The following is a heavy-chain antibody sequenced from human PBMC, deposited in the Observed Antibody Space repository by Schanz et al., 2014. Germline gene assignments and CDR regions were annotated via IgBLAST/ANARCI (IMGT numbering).Heavy chain of an antibody. J-gene: IGHJ6*02. Sequence: QVHLVESGGGLVKPGGSLRLSCAASGFTFSDYYMTWIRQAPGKGLEWVSYINGGGETTYYADSVRGRFTISRDNAKSSLLMKMNSLRADDAAKYYCARGNYGMVVWGQGTTVTVSS. CDR3: ARGNYGMVV. CDR1: GFTFSDYY. CDR2: INGGGETT. V-gene: IGHV3-11*01.